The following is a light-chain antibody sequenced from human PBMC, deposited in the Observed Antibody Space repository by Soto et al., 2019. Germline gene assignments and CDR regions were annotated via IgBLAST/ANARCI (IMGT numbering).Light chain of an antibody. CDR2: DNN. Sequence: QSALTQPPSVSAAPGQKVTISCSGSSSNIGNNYVSWYQQLPGTAPKLLIYDNNKRPSGTPDRFSGSKSGTSATLGITGLQTGDEADYYCGTWDSSLSAVVFGGGTTLTVL. V-gene: IGLV1-51*01. CDR3: GTWDSSLSAVV. J-gene: IGLJ2*01. CDR1: SSNIGNNY.